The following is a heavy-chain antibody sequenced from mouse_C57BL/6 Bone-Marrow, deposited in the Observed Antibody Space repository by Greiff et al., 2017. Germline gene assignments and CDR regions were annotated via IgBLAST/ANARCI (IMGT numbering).Heavy chain of an antibody. CDR1: GFNIKDDY. J-gene: IGHJ2*01. V-gene: IGHV14-4*01. CDR2: IDPENGDT. CDR3: MIYDGPYYFDY. D-gene: IGHD2-3*01. Sequence: VQLQQSGAELVRPGASVKLSCTASGFNIKDDYMHWVKQRPEQGLAWIGWIDPENGDTEYAAKFQGKATITADTSSNTAYLQLSSLTSEDTAVYYCMIYDGPYYFDYWGQGTTLTVSS.